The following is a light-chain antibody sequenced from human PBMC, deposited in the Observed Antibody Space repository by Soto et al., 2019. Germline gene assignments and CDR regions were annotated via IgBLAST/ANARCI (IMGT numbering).Light chain of an antibody. Sequence: EIVMTQSPATLSVTPGERATLSCRASQRVSRNLAWYQQKPGQAPRLLIYGASSRATGIPDRFSGSGSGTDFTLTISRLEPEDFAVYYCQQYGSSGTFGQGTKVDI. CDR3: QQYGSSGT. CDR1: QRVSRN. V-gene: IGKV3-20*01. CDR2: GAS. J-gene: IGKJ1*01.